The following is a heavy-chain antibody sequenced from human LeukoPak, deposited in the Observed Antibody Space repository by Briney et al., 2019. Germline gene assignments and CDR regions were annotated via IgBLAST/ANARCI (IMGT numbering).Heavy chain of an antibody. CDR2: IYYSGNT. J-gene: IGHJ4*02. CDR3: ARHENIVVVVAATGFDN. Sequence: SETLSLTCTVSGGSISSSSHFWSWIRQPPGKGLEWIGSIYYSGNTYYNSSLQSRVTISVDTAKNQYSVKLSSVTAADTAVYYGARHENIVVVVAATGFDNWGQGTLVTVSS. CDR1: GGSISSSSHF. D-gene: IGHD2-15*01. V-gene: IGHV4-39*01.